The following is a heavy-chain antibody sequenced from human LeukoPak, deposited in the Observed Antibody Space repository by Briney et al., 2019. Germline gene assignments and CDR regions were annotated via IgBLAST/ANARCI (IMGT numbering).Heavy chain of an antibody. Sequence: ASVKVSCKASGYTFTGYYIHWVRQAPGQGLEWMGWIDPNSGDTDYAQKVQGRVTLTRDTSTNTAYMELRSLRSDDTAVYYCARKWATSFDPWGQGTLVTVSS. CDR2: IDPNSGDT. CDR3: ARKWATSFDP. J-gene: IGHJ5*02. V-gene: IGHV1-2*02. D-gene: IGHD1-1*01. CDR1: GYTFTGYY.